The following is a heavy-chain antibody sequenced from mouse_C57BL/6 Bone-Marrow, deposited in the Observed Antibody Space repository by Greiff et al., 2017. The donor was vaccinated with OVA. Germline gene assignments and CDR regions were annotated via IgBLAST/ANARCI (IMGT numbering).Heavy chain of an antibody. CDR1: GYTFTDYY. D-gene: IGHD1-1*01. J-gene: IGHJ2*01. CDR2: INPYNGGT. Sequence: EVQLQQSGPVLVKPGASVKMSCKASGYTFTDYYMNWVKQSHGKSLEWIGVINPYNGGTSYNQKFKGKATLTVDKSSSTAYMELNSLTSEESAVYYCARGFITTVVPFDYWGQGTTLTVAS. CDR3: ARGFITTVVPFDY. V-gene: IGHV1-19*01.